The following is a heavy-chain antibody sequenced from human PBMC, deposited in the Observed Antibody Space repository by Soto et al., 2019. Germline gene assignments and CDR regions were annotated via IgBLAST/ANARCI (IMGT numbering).Heavy chain of an antibody. CDR2: ISYDGSNK. V-gene: IGHV3-30-3*01. CDR3: ARVHCASGRAHVDY. D-gene: IGHD2-8*01. Sequence: QVQLVESGGGVVQPGRSLRLSCAASGFTFSSYAMHWVRQAPGKGLEWVAVISYDGSNKYYADSVKGRFTISRDNSNNTLDLQMNSLRAEDTAVYYGARVHCASGRAHVDYWGQGTLVTVSS. CDR1: GFTFSSYA. J-gene: IGHJ4*02.